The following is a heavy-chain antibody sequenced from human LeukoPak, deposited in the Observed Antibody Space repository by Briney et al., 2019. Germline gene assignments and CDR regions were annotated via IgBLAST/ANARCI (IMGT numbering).Heavy chain of an antibody. J-gene: IGHJ2*01. V-gene: IGHV4-61*09. D-gene: IGHD5/OR15-5a*01. CDR1: VDSISSGGYY. Sequence: PSKTLSLTCTVSVDSISSGGYYWNSIRQPAGRGLEYIGHIYNSGTTNYNPSLTSRVTISADTSKNQFSLKVTSVTAADTAVYYCARGVSSHFWYFDLWGRGTLVTVSS. CDR3: ARGVSSHFWYFDL. CDR2: IYNSGTT.